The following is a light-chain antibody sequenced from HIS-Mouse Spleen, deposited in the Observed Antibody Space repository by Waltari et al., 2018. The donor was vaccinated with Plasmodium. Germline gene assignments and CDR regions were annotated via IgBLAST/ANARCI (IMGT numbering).Light chain of an antibody. Sequence: QSALTQPASVSGSPGQSITISCPGTSSDVGSYNLVSWYQQHPGKAPKLMSYEGSKRPSGVANRFSGSKSGNTASLAISGLQSEDEADYYCAAWDDSLNGVVFGGGTKLTVL. V-gene: IGLV2-14*02. CDR3: AAWDDSLNGVV. CDR2: EGS. CDR1: SSDVGSYNL. J-gene: IGLJ2*01.